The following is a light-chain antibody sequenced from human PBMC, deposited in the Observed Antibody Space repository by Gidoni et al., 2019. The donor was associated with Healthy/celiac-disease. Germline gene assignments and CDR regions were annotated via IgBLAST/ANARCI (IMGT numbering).Light chain of an antibody. Sequence: SPGQSITISCTGTSSDVGGYNYVSWYQQHPGKAPKLMIYEVSNRPSGVSNRFSGSKSGNTASLTISGLQAEDEADYYCSSYTSSSTLVFGGGTKLTVL. CDR2: EVS. J-gene: IGLJ3*02. V-gene: IGLV2-14*01. CDR3: SSYTSSSTLV. CDR1: SSDVGGYNY.